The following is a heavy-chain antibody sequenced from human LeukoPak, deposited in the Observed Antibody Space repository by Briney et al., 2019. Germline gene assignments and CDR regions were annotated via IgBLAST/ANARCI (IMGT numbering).Heavy chain of an antibody. CDR2: INSGGTTK. V-gene: IGHV3-48*03. J-gene: IGHJ4*02. D-gene: IGHD3-10*01. Sequence: SGGSLRLSCEASGYSFSNHEMNWVRQAPGKGLEWLSYINSGGTTKYYADSVKGRFTISRDNAKNSLYLQMNSLTADDTAVYYCARDRPRSDSYYVFDFWGQGNLVIVSP. CDR3: ARDRPRSDSYYVFDF. CDR1: GYSFSNHE.